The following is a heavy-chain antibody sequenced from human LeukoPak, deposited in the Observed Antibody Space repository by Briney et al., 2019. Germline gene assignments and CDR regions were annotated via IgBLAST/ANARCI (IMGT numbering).Heavy chain of an antibody. CDR2: ISYDGSNK. CDR1: GFTFSSYA. D-gene: IGHD4-11*01. CDR3: ARDPSRLRGYSTFDY. J-gene: IGHJ4*02. Sequence: WGSLRLSCAASGFTFSSYAMHWVRQAPGKGLEWVAVISYDGSNKYYADSVKGRFTIFRDNSKTTLYLQMNSLRAEDTAVYYCARDPSRLRGYSTFDYWGQGTLVTVSS. V-gene: IGHV3-30*04.